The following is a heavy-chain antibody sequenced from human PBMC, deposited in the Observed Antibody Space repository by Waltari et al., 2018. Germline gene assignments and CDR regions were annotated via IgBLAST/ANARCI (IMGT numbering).Heavy chain of an antibody. J-gene: IGHJ4*02. V-gene: IGHV5-51*01. CDR2: VYPDDSDV. CDR3: VRRRHGDN. CDR1: GYSFADYW. Sequence: EVQLLQSGAEVKTPGESLQISCKGSGYSFADYWIGWVRQMPGKGLEWIGIVYPDDSDVRYSPSFQGQVTISADKSISTAFLQWSSLQASDTGMYYCVRRRHGDNWGQGTLVTVSS.